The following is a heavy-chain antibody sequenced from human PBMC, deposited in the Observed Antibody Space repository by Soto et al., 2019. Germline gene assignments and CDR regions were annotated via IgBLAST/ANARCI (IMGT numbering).Heavy chain of an antibody. D-gene: IGHD2-15*01. V-gene: IGHV1-3*01. CDR2: INAGNGNR. J-gene: IGHJ4*02. CDR1: GYTFTSYA. Sequence: ASVKVSCKASGYTFTSYAMHWVRQAPGQRLEWMGWINAGNGNRKYSQKFQGRVTITRDTSASTAYMELSSLRSEDTAVYYCARGPGGPGGPGDYWGQGTLVTVSS. CDR3: ARGPGGPGGPGDY.